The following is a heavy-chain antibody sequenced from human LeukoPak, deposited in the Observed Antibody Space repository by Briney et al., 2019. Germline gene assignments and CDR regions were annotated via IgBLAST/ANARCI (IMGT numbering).Heavy chain of an antibody. D-gene: IGHD6-13*01. CDR3: AREGAAGYYFDY. CDR1: GFSFSIYS. J-gene: IGHJ4*02. V-gene: IGHV3-21*01. CDR2: ISSSSSYI. Sequence: GGSLRLSCAASGFSFSIYSMNWVRQAPGKGLEWVSSISSSSSYICYADSVKGRFTISRDNAKNSLYLQMNSLRAEDTAVYYCAREGAAGYYFDYWGQGTLVTVSS.